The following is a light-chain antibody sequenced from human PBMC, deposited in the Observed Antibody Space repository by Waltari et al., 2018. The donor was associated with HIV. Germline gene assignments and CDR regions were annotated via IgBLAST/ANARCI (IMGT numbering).Light chain of an antibody. Sequence: SHALTQAPSVSVSPGQTARITCSGELLSAQHGDWYQQRQGQAPDLLIYRNKERSPGIPPRFSGSSSGTSITLTISGVQAEDEADYYCQSADSRGVHKFFGGGTKLTVL. CDR2: RNK. CDR1: LLSAQH. J-gene: IGLJ2*01. V-gene: IGLV3-25*03. CDR3: QSADSRGVHKF.